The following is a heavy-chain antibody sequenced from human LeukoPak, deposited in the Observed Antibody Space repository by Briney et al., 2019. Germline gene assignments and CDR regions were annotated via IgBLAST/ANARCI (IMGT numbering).Heavy chain of an antibody. D-gene: IGHD6-19*01. CDR2: ISPYNGDT. CDR1: DYDFTSVG. Sequence: GASVKVSCKASDYDFTSVGITWVRQAPGQGLEWMGWISPYNGDTRYVQKLQGRVTMTTDTSTSTAYMELRSLRFDDTAVYYCANPRYSSGWSFDYWGQRTLVTVSS. J-gene: IGHJ4*02. V-gene: IGHV1-18*01. CDR3: ANPRYSSGWSFDY.